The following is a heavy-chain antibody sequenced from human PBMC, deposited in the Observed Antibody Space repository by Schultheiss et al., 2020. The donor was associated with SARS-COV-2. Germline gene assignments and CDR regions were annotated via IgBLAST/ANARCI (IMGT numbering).Heavy chain of an antibody. CDR1: GGSFSGYY. Sequence: SETLSLTCAVYGGSFSGYYWSWIRQPPGKGLEWIGEINHSGSTYYNPSLKSRVTISVDTSKNQFSLKLSSVTAADTAVYYCARLPLYGSGSPSGDYWGQGTLVTVSS. D-gene: IGHD3-10*01. J-gene: IGHJ4*02. CDR3: ARLPLYGSGSPSGDY. CDR2: INHSGST. V-gene: IGHV4-34*01.